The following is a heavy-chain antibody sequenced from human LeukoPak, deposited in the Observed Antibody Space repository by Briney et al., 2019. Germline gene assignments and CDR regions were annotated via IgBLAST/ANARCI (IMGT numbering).Heavy chain of an antibody. Sequence: GGSLRLSCAASGFTFSSYAMSWVRQAPGKGLEWVSAISGSGGSTFYADSVKGRFTISRDNAKNSLYLQMNSLRAEDTAVYYCARRGVIQDWGQGTLVTVSS. CDR3: ARRGVIQD. CDR2: ISGSGGST. J-gene: IGHJ4*02. CDR1: GFTFSSYA. V-gene: IGHV3-23*01. D-gene: IGHD2-21*01.